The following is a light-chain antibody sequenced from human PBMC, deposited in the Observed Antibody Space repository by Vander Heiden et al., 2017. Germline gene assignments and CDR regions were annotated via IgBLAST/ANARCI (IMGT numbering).Light chain of an antibody. Sequence: DIQMTQSPSSLSASVGDRVTITCRASQPINTYLNWYQQKPGTAPNLLIYAASSLQSGVPSRFSGSGSGTDFTLTIRSLQPEDFATYYCQQSYSTPLTFGGGTTVEI. CDR2: AAS. CDR3: QQSYSTPLT. V-gene: IGKV1-39*01. CDR1: QPINTY. J-gene: IGKJ4*01.